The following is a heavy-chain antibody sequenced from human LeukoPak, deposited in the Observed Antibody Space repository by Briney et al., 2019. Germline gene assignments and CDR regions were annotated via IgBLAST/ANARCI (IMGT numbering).Heavy chain of an antibody. Sequence: PGGSLRLSCAASGFTFSSYSMNWVRQAPGKGLEWVSSISSSSSYIYYADSVKGRFTISRDNAKNSLYLQMNSLRAEDTAVYYCARSITIFGVVTPDAFDIWGQGTMVTVSS. V-gene: IGHV3-21*01. D-gene: IGHD3-3*01. CDR1: GFTFSSYS. CDR3: ARSITIFGVVTPDAFDI. CDR2: ISSSSSYI. J-gene: IGHJ3*02.